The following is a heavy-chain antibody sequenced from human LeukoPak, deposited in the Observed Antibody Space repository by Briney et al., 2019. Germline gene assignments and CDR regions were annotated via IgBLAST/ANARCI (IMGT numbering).Heavy chain of an antibody. D-gene: IGHD4-17*01. J-gene: IGHJ3*02. CDR3: ARGPTVTHDAFDI. V-gene: IGHV3-30*14. CDR2: ISHDGSNE. CDR1: VFPFSSFA. Sequence: GGSLRLSCADSVFPFSSFALHWVRQAPGKGLEWVALISHDGSNENYADSVKGRFTISRDNSKNTLYLQMNSLRAEDTAVYYCARGPTVTHDAFDIWGQGTMVTVSS.